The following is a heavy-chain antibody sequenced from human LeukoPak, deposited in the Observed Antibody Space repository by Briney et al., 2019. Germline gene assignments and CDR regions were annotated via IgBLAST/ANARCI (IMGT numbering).Heavy chain of an antibody. Sequence: GGSLRLSCAASGFTFDENGMSWVRQAPGKGLEWVSGIYWNGGSTGYADSVKGRFTISRDNAQSSLYLQMDSLRAEDTAVYYCARDGVVNFWVSYGTYNYYYHMDVWGKGSTVTVSS. CDR2: IYWNGGST. D-gene: IGHD3-16*01. CDR3: ARDGVVNFWVSYGTYNYYYHMDV. J-gene: IGHJ6*04. CDR1: GFTFDENG. V-gene: IGHV3-20*04.